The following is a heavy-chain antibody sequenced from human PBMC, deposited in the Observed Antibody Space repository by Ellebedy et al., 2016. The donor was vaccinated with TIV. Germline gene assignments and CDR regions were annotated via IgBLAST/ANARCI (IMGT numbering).Heavy chain of an antibody. CDR3: ARGGRYSGSYNFDH. CDR1: GGTFSNYA. D-gene: IGHD1-26*01. Sequence: AASVKVSCKASGGTFSNYAITWVRQAPGQGLEWMGGIVPLFGTANYAPKFQGRVTITADESTSTAYMKLSSLRSEDTAVYYCARGGRYSGSYNFDHWGQGSLVTVSS. J-gene: IGHJ4*02. CDR2: IVPLFGTA. V-gene: IGHV1-69*13.